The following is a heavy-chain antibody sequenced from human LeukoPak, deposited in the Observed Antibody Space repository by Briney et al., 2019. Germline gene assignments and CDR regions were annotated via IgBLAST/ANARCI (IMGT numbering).Heavy chain of an antibody. CDR1: GFTVSSNY. CDR2: IYHSGST. CDR3: ARVGDWSGWYYFDY. D-gene: IGHD3/OR15-3a*01. Sequence: LRLSCAASGFTVSSNYMSWVRQPPGKGLEWIGYIYHSGSTYYNPSLKSRVTISVDRSKNQFSLKLSSVTAADTAVYYCARVGDWSGWYYFDYWGQGTLVTVSS. J-gene: IGHJ4*02. V-gene: IGHV4-30-2*01.